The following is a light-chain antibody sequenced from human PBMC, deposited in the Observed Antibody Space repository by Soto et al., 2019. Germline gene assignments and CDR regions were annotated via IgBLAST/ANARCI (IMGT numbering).Light chain of an antibody. J-gene: IGLJ3*02. CDR2: DTT. V-gene: IGLV7-46*01. CDR3: LLSYSGTYWV. Sequence: QTVVTQEPSQTVSPGGTVTLTCGSSTGAVTSGHYPYWFQQKPGQAPRTLISDTTNKHSWTPARFSGSLLGGKAALTLAGAQTDDDADYYCLLSYSGTYWVFGGGTKLTVL. CDR1: TGAVTSGHY.